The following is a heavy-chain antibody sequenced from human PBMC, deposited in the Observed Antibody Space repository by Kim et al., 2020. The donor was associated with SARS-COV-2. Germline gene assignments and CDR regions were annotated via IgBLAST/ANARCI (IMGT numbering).Heavy chain of an antibody. V-gene: IGHV1-69*13. D-gene: IGHD4-4*01. CDR2: IIPIFGTA. CDR1: GGTFSSYA. Sequence: SVKVSCKASGGTFSSYAISWVRQAPGQGLEWMGGIIPIFGTANYAQKFQGRVTITADESTSTAYMELSSLRSEDTAVYYCARDLAVTPGYFQHWGQGTLVTVSS. J-gene: IGHJ1*01. CDR3: ARDLAVTPGYFQH.